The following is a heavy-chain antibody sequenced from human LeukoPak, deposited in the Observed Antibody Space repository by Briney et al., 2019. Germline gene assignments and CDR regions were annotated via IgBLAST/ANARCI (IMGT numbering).Heavy chain of an antibody. V-gene: IGHV4-39*01. Sequence: SETLSLTCTVSGGSISSSNYYWAWIRQPPGKGLEWIGNIFYTGSTYYNPSLKSRVTISVDTSKNQFSLKLSSATAADTAVYYCARLNKPGWFDPWGQGTLVTVSS. CDR2: IFYTGST. D-gene: IGHD1-14*01. J-gene: IGHJ5*02. CDR3: ARLNKPGWFDP. CDR1: GGSISSSNYY.